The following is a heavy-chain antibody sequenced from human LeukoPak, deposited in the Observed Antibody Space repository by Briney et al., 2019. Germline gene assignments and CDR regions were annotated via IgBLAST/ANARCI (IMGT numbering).Heavy chain of an antibody. Sequence: PGGSLRLSCAASGFTFSSYEMNWARQAPGKGLEWVSYISSSGSTIYYADSVKGRFTISRDNAKNSLYLQMNSLRVEDTAVYYCARGSARLMVRGVVDYWGQGTLVTVSS. V-gene: IGHV3-48*03. CDR3: ARGSARLMVRGVVDY. CDR2: ISSSGSTI. D-gene: IGHD3-10*01. CDR1: GFTFSSYE. J-gene: IGHJ4*02.